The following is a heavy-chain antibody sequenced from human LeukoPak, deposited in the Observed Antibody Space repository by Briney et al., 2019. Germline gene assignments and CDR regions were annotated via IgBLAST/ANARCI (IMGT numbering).Heavy chain of an antibody. J-gene: IGHJ3*02. V-gene: IGHV4-4*07. Sequence: SETLCLTHIVTGGFMNNYKWRWIRQPAGKGLEWIGRIYTSGSTNYNPSLKSRVTMSVDTSKNQFSLKLSSVTAADTAVYYCARDTPYSSSPYAFDIWGQGTMVTVSS. CDR3: ARDTPYSSSPYAFDI. CDR1: GGFMNNYK. D-gene: IGHD6-6*01. CDR2: IYTSGST.